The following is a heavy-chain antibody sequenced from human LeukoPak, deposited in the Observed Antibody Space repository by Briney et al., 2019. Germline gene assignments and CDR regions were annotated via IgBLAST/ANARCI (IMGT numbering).Heavy chain of an antibody. CDR1: GFTFSSYE. D-gene: IGHD6-19*01. CDR2: ISSRGGTI. Sequence: GGSLRLSCAAPGFTFSSYEMNWVRQAPGEGLEWISYISSRGGTIKYADSVKGRFTISRDNAKNSLYLQMNSLRAEDTAVYYCAWISGWYCDYWGQGTLVTVSS. J-gene: IGHJ4*02. CDR3: AWISGWYCDY. V-gene: IGHV3-48*03.